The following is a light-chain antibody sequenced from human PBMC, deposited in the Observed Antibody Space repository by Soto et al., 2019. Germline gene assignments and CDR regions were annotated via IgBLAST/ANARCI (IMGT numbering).Light chain of an antibody. Sequence: EIVLTQSPGTLSLSPGERATLSCRASQSVSSSLAWYQQKPGQAPRLLIYGASTRATGIPARFSGSGSGTDFTLTISSLEPGDSGIYYCQQRAYWPPLTFGGGTKVDIK. CDR1: QSVSSS. CDR3: QQRAYWPPLT. V-gene: IGKV3-11*01. J-gene: IGKJ4*01. CDR2: GAS.